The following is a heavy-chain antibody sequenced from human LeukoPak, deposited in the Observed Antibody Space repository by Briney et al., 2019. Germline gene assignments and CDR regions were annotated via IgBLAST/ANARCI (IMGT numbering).Heavy chain of an antibody. CDR1: GYTFTGYY. J-gene: IGHJ4*02. CDR3: ARDFDSSGYYFLGDY. V-gene: IGHV1-2*02. D-gene: IGHD3-22*01. CDR2: INPNSGGT. Sequence: ASVKVSCKASGYTFTGYYMHWVRQAPGQGLEWMGWINPNSGGTNYAQKFQGRVTMTRDTSISTAYMELSRLRSADTAVYYCARDFDSSGYYFLGDYWGQGTLVTVSS.